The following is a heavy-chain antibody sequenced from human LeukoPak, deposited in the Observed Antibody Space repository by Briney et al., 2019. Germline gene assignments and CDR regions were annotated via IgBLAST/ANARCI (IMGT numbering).Heavy chain of an antibody. V-gene: IGHV1-2*02. D-gene: IGHD3-22*01. CDR3: ARVFETYYDSSGSIDY. CDR1: GYTFTSYG. J-gene: IGHJ4*02. Sequence: GASVKVSCKASGYTFTSYGISWVRQAPGQGLEWMGWINPNSGGTNYAQKFQGRVTMTRDTSISTAYMELSRLRSDDTAVYYCARVFETYYDSSGSIDYWGQGTLVTVSS. CDR2: INPNSGGT.